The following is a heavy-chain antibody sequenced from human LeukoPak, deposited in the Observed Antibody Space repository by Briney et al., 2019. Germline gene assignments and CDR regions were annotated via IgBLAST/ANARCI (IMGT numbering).Heavy chain of an antibody. V-gene: IGHV3-74*01. CDR2: ISSDGSSS. J-gene: IGHJ5*02. CDR3: ARDFQFRTP. Sequence: GGSLRLSCAASGFTFSSYWMHWVRQTPEKGLVWVSGISSDGSSSVYADSVKGRFTISRDNARNTLYLQMNSLTAEDTAVYYCARDFQFRTPWGQGTLVTVSS. D-gene: IGHD1-14*01. CDR1: GFTFSSYW.